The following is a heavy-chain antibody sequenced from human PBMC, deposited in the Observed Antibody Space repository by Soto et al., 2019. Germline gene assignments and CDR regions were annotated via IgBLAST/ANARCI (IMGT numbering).Heavy chain of an antibody. Sequence: GASVKVSCKVSGHTFTAFAVHWVRLASGQRLEWMGWINVGNGDTKSSQNLQGRVTITRDTSASTVYMELSSLRSEDTAVYYCVRVGGSGWTLDFWGQGTLVTVSS. D-gene: IGHD6-25*01. J-gene: IGHJ4*02. CDR3: VRVGGSGWTLDF. CDR2: INVGNGDT. CDR1: GHTFTAFA. V-gene: IGHV1-3*01.